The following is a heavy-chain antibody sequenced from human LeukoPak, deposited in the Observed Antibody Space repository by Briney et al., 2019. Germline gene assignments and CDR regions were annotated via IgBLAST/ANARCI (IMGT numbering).Heavy chain of an antibody. CDR2: ISSGSSYI. Sequence: GGSLRLSCAASGFTFSSYSMNWVRQAPGKGLEWVSSISSGSSYIYYADSVKGRSTISRDNAENSLYLQMNSLRAEDTAVYYCATISSGWLFDYWGQGTLVTVSS. CDR1: GFTFSSYS. V-gene: IGHV3-21*01. J-gene: IGHJ4*02. CDR3: ATISSGWLFDY. D-gene: IGHD6-19*01.